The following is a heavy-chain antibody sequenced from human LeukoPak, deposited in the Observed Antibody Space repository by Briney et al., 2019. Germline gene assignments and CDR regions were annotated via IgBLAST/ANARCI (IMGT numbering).Heavy chain of an antibody. CDR1: GGSFSDYY. J-gene: IGHJ3*02. V-gene: IGHV4-59*12. CDR3: ARCERFGKLRPVDPDTFDI. Sequence: SETLSLTCTVSGGSFSDYYWSWIRQPPGKGLEWIGYIHDSVSTNYNPSLKSRVIISVDTSKNQFSLKLSSVTAADTAVYYCARCERFGKLRPVDPDTFDIWGQGTMVTVSS. CDR2: IHDSVST. D-gene: IGHD3-10*01.